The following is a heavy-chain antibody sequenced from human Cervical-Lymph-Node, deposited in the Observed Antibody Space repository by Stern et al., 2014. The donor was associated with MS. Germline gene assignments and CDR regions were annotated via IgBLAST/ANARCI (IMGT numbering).Heavy chain of an antibody. CDR3: AKDPPLGVLREGGYKYFDVDV. V-gene: IGHV1-69*06. CDR2: IIPTFNTA. CDR1: GGTLSSLA. Sequence: EQLVQSGAEVKKPGSSVKVSCKASGGTLSSLAISWVRQAPGQGLEWMGGIIPTFNTAAYAQKFQGRVTITADKSTNTVYMEVSSLRPEDTAVYYCAKDPPLGVLREGGYKYFDVDVWGQGTPVTVSS. D-gene: IGHD3-3*01. J-gene: IGHJ6*02.